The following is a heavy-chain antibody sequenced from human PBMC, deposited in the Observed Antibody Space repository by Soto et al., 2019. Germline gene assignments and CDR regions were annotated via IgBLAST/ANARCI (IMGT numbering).Heavy chain of an antibody. V-gene: IGHV5-51*01. CDR2: IYPGDSDT. CDR1: GYSFASHW. D-gene: IGHD1-26*01. J-gene: IGHJ4*02. Sequence: GESLKISCKGSGYSFASHWVAWVSQMPEKGLEWIGTIYPGDSDTKYSPAFRGQVTISADTSVSTAYLQWRSLEATDSAIYYCARYSGSYWHYLDFWGQGTLVTVSS. CDR3: ARYSGSYWHYLDF.